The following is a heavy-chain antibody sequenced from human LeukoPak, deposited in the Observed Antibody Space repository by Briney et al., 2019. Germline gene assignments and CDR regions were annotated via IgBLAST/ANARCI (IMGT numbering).Heavy chain of an antibody. V-gene: IGHV3-23*01. Sequence: PGGSLRLSCAASGFTFSSYAMSWVRQAPGKGLEWVSAISGSGGSTYYADSVKGRFTISRDNYKNTLYLQMNSLRAEDTAVYYCAKAPRAPHEAGDIWGQGTMVTVSS. CDR2: ISGSGGST. CDR1: GFTFSSYA. CDR3: AKAPRAPHEAGDI. J-gene: IGHJ3*02.